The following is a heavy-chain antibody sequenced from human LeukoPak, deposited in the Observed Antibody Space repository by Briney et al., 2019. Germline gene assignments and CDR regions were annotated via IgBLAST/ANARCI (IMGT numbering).Heavy chain of an antibody. Sequence: GESLKIPSKGSGYSFTSNWIGWVRQLPGKGLEWRGIIYPGDSDTRYSTSFQGQVTISADQSISTAYLHWSSLKASDTAMYYCGRRGTSGYYYAYDYWGQGTLVTVSS. D-gene: IGHD3-22*01. CDR1: GYSFTSNW. CDR3: GRRGTSGYYYAYDY. V-gene: IGHV5-51*01. J-gene: IGHJ4*02. CDR2: IYPGDSDT.